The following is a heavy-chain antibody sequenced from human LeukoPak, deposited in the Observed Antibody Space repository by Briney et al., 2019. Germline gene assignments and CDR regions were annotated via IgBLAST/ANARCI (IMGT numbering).Heavy chain of an antibody. Sequence: GGSLRLSCAASGFTFSSYSMNWVRQAPGKGLEWVSSISTSSSYIYYADSVKGRFGISRDNAKNSLYLQMNSPRAEDTAVYYWARDKSVTSTYYYGMDVWGQGTTVTVSS. D-gene: IGHD4-11*01. CDR3: ARDKSVTSTYYYGMDV. CDR1: GFTFSSYS. V-gene: IGHV3-21*01. CDR2: ISTSSSYI. J-gene: IGHJ6*02.